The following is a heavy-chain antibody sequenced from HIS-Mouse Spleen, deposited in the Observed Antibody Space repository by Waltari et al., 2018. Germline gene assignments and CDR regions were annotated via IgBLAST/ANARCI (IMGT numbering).Heavy chain of an antibody. CDR1: GFTFSSYG. CDR3: AKDQLTGDYWYFDL. D-gene: IGHD7-27*01. J-gene: IGHJ2*01. V-gene: IGHV3-30*18. CDR2: ISYDGSNK. Sequence: GFTFSSYGMHWVRQAPGKGLEWVAVISYDGSNKYYADSVKGRFTISRDNSKNTLYLQMNSLRAEDTAVYYCAKDQLTGDYWYFDLWGRGTLVTVSS.